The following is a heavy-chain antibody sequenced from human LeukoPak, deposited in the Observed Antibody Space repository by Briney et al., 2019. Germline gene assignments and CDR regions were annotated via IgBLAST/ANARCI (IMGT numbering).Heavy chain of an antibody. CDR1: GFPLSSYS. Sequence: GGSLRLSCAASGFPLSSYSMNWVRQAPGKGLEWISYISASGSAIYYVDSVKGRVTVSRDNARKSLFLQMDSPRAEDTAVYYCVRVKGTYFDYWAPGTLVTVSS. CDR2: ISASGSAI. V-gene: IGHV3-48*01. D-gene: IGHD1-1*01. J-gene: IGHJ4*02. CDR3: VRVKGTYFDY.